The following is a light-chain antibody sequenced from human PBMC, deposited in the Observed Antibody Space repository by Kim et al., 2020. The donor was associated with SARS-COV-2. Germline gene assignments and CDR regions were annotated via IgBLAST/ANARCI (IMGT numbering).Light chain of an antibody. CDR2: GTS. CDR1: QSVADNH. J-gene: IGKJ2*01. CDR3: QQYDRPPYT. V-gene: IGKV3-20*01. Sequence: EIVLTQSPGTLSLSPGERVILSCRASQSVADNHLAWFQQEPGQAPRLLIYGTSSRATGIPDRFSGSGSGTDFTLTISRLEPEDSAVYYCQQYDRPPYTFCQGTKLEI.